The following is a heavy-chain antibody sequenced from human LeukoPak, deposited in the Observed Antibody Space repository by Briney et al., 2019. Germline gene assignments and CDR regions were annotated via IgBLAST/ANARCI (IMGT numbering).Heavy chain of an antibody. CDR2: IRYDGSNK. D-gene: IGHD1-26*01. CDR1: GFTFSSYG. CDR3: AKASGSYWRVEAFDI. J-gene: IGHJ3*02. Sequence: GGSLRLSCAASGFTFSSYGMHWVRQAPGKGLEWVAFIRYDGSNKYYADSVKGRFTISRDNSKNTLYLQMNSLRAEDTAVYYCAKASGSYWRVEAFDIWGQGTMVTVSS. V-gene: IGHV3-30*02.